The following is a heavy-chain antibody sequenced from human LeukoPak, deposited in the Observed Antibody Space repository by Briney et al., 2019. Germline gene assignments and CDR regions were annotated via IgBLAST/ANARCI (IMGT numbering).Heavy chain of an antibody. CDR2: IYYSGST. J-gene: IGHJ4*02. Sequence: PSETLSLTCTVSGDSIYSYYWSWIRQPPGKGLEWIGYIYYSGSTNYNPSLKSRVTISVDMSKTHFSLKLTSVTAPDTAVYYCARHEYSSSSEGFDYWGQGTLVTVSP. D-gene: IGHD6-6*01. CDR1: GDSIYSYY. CDR3: ARHEYSSSSEGFDY. V-gene: IGHV4-59*08.